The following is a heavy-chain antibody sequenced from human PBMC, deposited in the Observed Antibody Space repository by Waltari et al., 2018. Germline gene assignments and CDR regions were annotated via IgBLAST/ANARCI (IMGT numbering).Heavy chain of an antibody. D-gene: IGHD3-3*01. CDR2: IYWNDDK. V-gene: IGHV2-5*01. CDR1: GFSLSTTGVG. CDR3: AHKSGFWSGYYRGAYNWFDP. J-gene: IGHJ5*02. Sequence: QITLKESGPTLVKPTQTLTLTCTFSGFSLSTTGVGVAWTRQPPGTALEWLALIYWNDDKRYSPSLKSRLTITKDTSKNQVVLTMTNMDPVDTATYYCAHKSGFWSGYYRGAYNWFDPWGQGTLVTVSS.